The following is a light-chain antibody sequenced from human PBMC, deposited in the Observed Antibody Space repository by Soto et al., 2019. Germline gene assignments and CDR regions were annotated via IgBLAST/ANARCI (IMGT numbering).Light chain of an antibody. J-gene: IGLJ2*01. Sequence: QSALTQPPSVSGSPGQSVTISCTETSTDFVSYNRVSWYQQPPGTAPKLMIYEVSKRPSGVSNRFSGSKSGNTASLTISGLQAEDEADYYCSSYTTNITPVVFGGGTKVTVL. CDR1: STDFVSYNR. CDR3: SSYTTNITPVV. V-gene: IGLV2-18*02. CDR2: EVS.